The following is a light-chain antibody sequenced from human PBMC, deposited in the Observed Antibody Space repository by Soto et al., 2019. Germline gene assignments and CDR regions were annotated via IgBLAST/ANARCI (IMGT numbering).Light chain of an antibody. CDR2: GAS. V-gene: IGKV3-20*01. J-gene: IGKJ1*01. CDR3: QQYGNSPSTT. Sequence: EIVLTQSPGTLSLSPGERATLSCRASQSVSTDYLAWYQQKPGQAPRLLIHGASSRATGSPDRFRGSGSGTDFTTTTTRLEPEDVAAYYCQQYGNSPSTTFGQGTRVEI. CDR1: QSVSTDY.